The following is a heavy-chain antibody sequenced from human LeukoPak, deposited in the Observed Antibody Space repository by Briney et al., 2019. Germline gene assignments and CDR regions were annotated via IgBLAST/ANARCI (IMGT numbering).Heavy chain of an antibody. D-gene: IGHD2-21*02. CDR3: AKDRVVTAIREYYFDY. CDR1: GFTFSSYA. CDR2: ISGSGGST. V-gene: IGHV3-23*01. Sequence: PGGSLRLSCAASGFTFSSYAMSWVRQAPGKGLEWVSAISGSGGSTYYADSVKGRFTISRDNSKNTLYLQMNSLRAEDTAVYYCAKDRVVTAIREYYFDYWGQGTLVTVSS. J-gene: IGHJ4*02.